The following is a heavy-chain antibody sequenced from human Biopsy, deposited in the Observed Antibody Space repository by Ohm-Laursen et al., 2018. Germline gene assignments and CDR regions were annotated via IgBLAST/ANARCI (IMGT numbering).Heavy chain of an antibody. CDR3: VRGVDYYDPYHYYALDV. CDR2: ISNSGNT. V-gene: IGHV4-59*12. J-gene: IGHJ6*02. D-gene: IGHD3-22*01. Sequence: GTLSLTCTVSGDSINSSYWSWIRQAPGKGLEWIGFISNSGNTNYNPSLKSRVTISVDTSKNQFSLKVRSVTAADTAVYYCVRGVDYYDPYHYYALDVWGQGTTVTVSS. CDR1: GDSINSSY.